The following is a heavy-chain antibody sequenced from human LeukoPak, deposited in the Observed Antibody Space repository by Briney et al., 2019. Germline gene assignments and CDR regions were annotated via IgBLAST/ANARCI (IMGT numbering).Heavy chain of an antibody. J-gene: IGHJ4*02. CDR2: ISSDSSYI. V-gene: IGHV3-21*04. CDR1: GFTFSSYS. D-gene: IGHD3-9*01. Sequence: PGGSLRLSCAASGFTFSSYSMNWVRQAPGKGLEWVSSISSDSSYIYYADSVKGRLIISRDNAKNSLYLQMNSLRAEDTAVYYCAREYYDILTGYSQLGYYFDYWGQGTLVTVSS. CDR3: AREYYDILTGYSQLGYYFDY.